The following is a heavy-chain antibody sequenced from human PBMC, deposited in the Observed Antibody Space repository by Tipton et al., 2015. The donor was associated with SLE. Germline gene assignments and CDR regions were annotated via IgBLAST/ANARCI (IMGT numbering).Heavy chain of an antibody. CDR3: ARRIVFGGDYFDY. CDR2: IIPIFGSA. J-gene: IGHJ4*02. D-gene: IGHD2-21*01. V-gene: IGHV1-69*06. Sequence: QLVQSGAEVKKPGSSVKVSCKASGGTFSSYAISWVRQAPGQGLEWMGGIIPIFGSANYNPSLKSRVTISVDTSKNQFSLKLSSVTAADTAVYYCARRIVFGGDYFDYWGQGTLVTVSS. CDR1: GGTFSSYA.